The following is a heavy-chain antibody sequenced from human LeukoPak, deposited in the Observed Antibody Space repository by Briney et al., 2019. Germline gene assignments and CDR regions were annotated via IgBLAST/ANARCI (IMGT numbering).Heavy chain of an antibody. D-gene: IGHD3-10*02. J-gene: IGHJ6*04. Sequence: GESLRLSCAASGFTFSSYAMSWVRQAPGKGLEWVSAISGSGGSTYYADSVKGRFTISRDNAKNSLYLQMNSLRAEDTAVYYCAELGITMIGGVWGKGTTVTISS. CDR3: AELGITMIGGV. V-gene: IGHV3-23*01. CDR2: ISGSGGST. CDR1: GFTFSSYA.